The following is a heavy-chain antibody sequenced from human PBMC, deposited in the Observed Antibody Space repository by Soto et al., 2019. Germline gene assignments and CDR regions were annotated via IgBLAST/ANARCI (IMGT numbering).Heavy chain of an antibody. Sequence: ASVKVSCKVSGYTLTELSMHWVRQAPGKGLEWMGGFDPEDGETIYAQKFQGRVTMTEDTSTDTAYMELSSLRSEDTAVYYCATDRDCSSTSCYVGGSDAFDIWGQGTMVTVS. V-gene: IGHV1-24*01. D-gene: IGHD2-2*01. CDR1: GYTLTELS. CDR3: ATDRDCSSTSCYVGGSDAFDI. J-gene: IGHJ3*02. CDR2: FDPEDGET.